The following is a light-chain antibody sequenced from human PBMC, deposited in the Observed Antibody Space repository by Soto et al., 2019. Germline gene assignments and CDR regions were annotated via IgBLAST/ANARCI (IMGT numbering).Light chain of an antibody. Sequence: EIVMTHSPLTLPVTPGEPGSMACSSSQSLLYNNTYNYLDWYVQKPGQSPQLLIYFGSNRAPGVPDRFSGSGSGTDFTLKINRVEAEDVGTYYCMQALQSLTFGQGTRLEIK. V-gene: IGKV2-28*01. CDR3: MQALQSLT. J-gene: IGKJ5*01. CDR1: QSLLYNNTYNY. CDR2: FGS.